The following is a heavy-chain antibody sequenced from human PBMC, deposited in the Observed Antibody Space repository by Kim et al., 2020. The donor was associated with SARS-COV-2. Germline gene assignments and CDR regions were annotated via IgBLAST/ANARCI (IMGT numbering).Heavy chain of an antibody. J-gene: IGHJ6*02. CDR2: IRSKAYGGTT. D-gene: IGHD4-17*01. Sequence: GGSLRLSCTASGFTFGDYAMSWVRQAPGKGLEWVGFIRSKAYGGTTEYAASVKGRFTISRDDSKSIAYLQMNSLKTEDTAVYYCTRDGKDGDYGGYYYYGMDVWGQGTTVTVSS. CDR3: TRDGKDGDYGGYYYYGMDV. V-gene: IGHV3-49*04. CDR1: GFTFGDYA.